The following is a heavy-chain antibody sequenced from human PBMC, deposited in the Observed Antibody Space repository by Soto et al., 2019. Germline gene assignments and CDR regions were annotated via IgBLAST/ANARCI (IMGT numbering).Heavy chain of an antibody. Sequence: GGSLRLSCAASGFTFSSYWMSWVRQAPGKGLEWVANIKQDGSEKYYVDSVKGRFTISRDNAKNSLYLQMNSLRAEDTAVYYCARDWGSGYDDYYYGMDVWGQGTTVTVSS. CDR3: ARDWGSGYDDYYYGMDV. CDR1: GFTFSSYW. D-gene: IGHD5-12*01. CDR2: IKQDGSEK. J-gene: IGHJ6*02. V-gene: IGHV3-7*01.